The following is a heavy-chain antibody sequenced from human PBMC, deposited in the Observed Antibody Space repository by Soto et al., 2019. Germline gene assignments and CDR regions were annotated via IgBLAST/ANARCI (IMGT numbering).Heavy chain of an antibody. CDR3: ATGLSLPVRPSFDT. J-gene: IGHJ5*02. D-gene: IGHD2-8*02. V-gene: IGHV3-53*01. CDR2: IFSGDNT. CDR1: GFTVSGNY. Sequence: GGSLRLSCAASGFTVSGNYIAWVRQAPGKGLEWVSVIFSGDNTYYSDSVKGRFTISRDNSKNTVYLQMNRLRGDDTAVYFCATGLSLPVRPSFDTWGQGTLVTVSS.